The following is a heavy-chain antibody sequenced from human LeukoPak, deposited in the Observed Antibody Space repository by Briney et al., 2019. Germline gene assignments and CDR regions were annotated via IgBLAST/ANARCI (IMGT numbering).Heavy chain of an antibody. CDR2: INPNSGGT. J-gene: IGHJ5*02. Sequence: ASVNVSCTASGYTFTGYYMHWVRQAPGQGLEWMGWINPNSGGTNYAQKFQGRVTMARDTSISTAYMELSRLRSDDTAVYYCARDTAMVTYWFDPWGQGTLVTVSS. CDR3: ARDTAMVTYWFDP. CDR1: GYTFTGYY. V-gene: IGHV1-2*02. D-gene: IGHD5-18*01.